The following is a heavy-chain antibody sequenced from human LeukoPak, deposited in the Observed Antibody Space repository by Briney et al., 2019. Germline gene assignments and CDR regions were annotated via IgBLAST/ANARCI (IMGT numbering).Heavy chain of an antibody. Sequence: SETLSLTCTVSGGSISSSSYYWGWIRQPPGKGLERVASFSYSGSTYYNPSLKSRVTISVDTSKSQFSLKLSSVTAADTAVYYCARNAVEQQLAYFDYWGQGTLVTVSS. J-gene: IGHJ4*02. V-gene: IGHV4-39*01. CDR1: GGSISSSSYY. CDR3: ARNAVEQQLAYFDY. CDR2: FSYSGST. D-gene: IGHD6-13*01.